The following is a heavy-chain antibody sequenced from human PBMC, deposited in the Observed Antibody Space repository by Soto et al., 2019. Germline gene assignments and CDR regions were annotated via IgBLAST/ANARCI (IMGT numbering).Heavy chain of an antibody. J-gene: IGHJ3*02. CDR2: INPSGGST. V-gene: IGHV1-46*01. D-gene: IGHD3-10*01. CDR1: GYTFTSYY. Sequence: ASVKVSCKASGYTFTSYYMHWVRQAPGQGLEWMGIINPSGGSTSYAQKFQGRVTMARDTSTSTVYMELSSLRSDDTAVYYCARVWVVTMVRGASVAFDIWGQGTMVTVSS. CDR3: ARVWVVTMVRGASVAFDI.